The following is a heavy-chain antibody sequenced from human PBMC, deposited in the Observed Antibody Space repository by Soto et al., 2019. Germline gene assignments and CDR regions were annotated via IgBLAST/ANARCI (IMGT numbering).Heavy chain of an antibody. D-gene: IGHD6-13*01. J-gene: IGHJ5*02. Sequence: PGGSLRLSCAASGFTFSSYVMHWVRQAPGKGLEWVAVISYDGNNKYYADSVKGRFTISRDNSKNTLYLQMNSLRAEDTAVYYCARHPERIAQIGWFDPWGQGTLVTVSS. V-gene: IGHV3-30-3*01. CDR2: ISYDGNNK. CDR1: GFTFSSYV. CDR3: ARHPERIAQIGWFDP.